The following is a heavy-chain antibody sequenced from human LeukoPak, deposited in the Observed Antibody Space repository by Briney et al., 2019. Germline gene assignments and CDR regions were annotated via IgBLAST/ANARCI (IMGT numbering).Heavy chain of an antibody. Sequence: GGSLRLSCAASGFTVSSNYMSWVRQAPGKGLEWVSSISSSSSYIYYADSVKGRFTISRDNAKNSLYLQMNSLRAEDTAVYYCARAPYDSSGYFSGWGQGTLVTVSS. CDR2: ISSSSSYI. CDR1: GFTVSSNY. CDR3: ARAPYDSSGYFSG. V-gene: IGHV3-21*01. J-gene: IGHJ4*02. D-gene: IGHD3-22*01.